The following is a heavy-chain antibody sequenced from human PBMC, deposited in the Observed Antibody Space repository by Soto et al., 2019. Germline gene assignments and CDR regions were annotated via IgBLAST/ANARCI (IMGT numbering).Heavy chain of an antibody. Sequence: QVQLQQWGAGLLKPSETLSLTCAVYGGSFSGYYWTWIRQPPGKGLEWIGEVNHSGSTNYNPSLKSRVIISVDTSKNQFSLKLTSVTAADTAVYYCARAKARRYIVALGPYYAMDVWGQGTTVTVSS. J-gene: IGHJ6*02. D-gene: IGHD6-13*01. CDR3: ARAKARRYIVALGPYYAMDV. CDR2: VNHSGST. V-gene: IGHV4-34*02. CDR1: GGSFSGYY.